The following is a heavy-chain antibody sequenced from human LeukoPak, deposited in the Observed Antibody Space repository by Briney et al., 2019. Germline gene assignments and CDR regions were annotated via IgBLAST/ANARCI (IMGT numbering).Heavy chain of an antibody. CDR2: IGDSSGAE. Sequence: GGSLRLSCVASGFNFNYYAVTWVRQAPGKGLEWVSTIGDSSGAESYADSVRGRFSISRDNSRNMVYLQMHSLRPEDTAVYYCSRVKYGGNSGYHFDFWGQGTLVTVSS. CDR3: SRVKYGGNSGYHFDF. V-gene: IGHV3-23*01. D-gene: IGHD4-23*01. J-gene: IGHJ4*02. CDR1: GFNFNYYA.